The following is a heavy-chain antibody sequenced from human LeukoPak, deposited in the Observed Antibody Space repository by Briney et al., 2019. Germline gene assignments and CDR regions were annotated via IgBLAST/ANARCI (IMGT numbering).Heavy chain of an antibody. V-gene: IGHV1-3*01. Sequence: ASVKVSCKASGYTFTSYAMHWVRQAPGRRLEWMGWINAGNGNTKYSQKFQGRVTITRDTSASTAYMELSSLRSEDTAVYYCARDIVVVPAANPSDYWGQGTLVTVSS. J-gene: IGHJ4*02. CDR1: GYTFTSYA. CDR3: ARDIVVVPAANPSDY. CDR2: INAGNGNT. D-gene: IGHD2-2*01.